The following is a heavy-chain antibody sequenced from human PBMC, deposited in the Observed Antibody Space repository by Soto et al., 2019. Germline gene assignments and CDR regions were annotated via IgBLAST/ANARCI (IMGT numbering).Heavy chain of an antibody. V-gene: IGHV1-69*04. J-gene: IGHJ4*02. D-gene: IGHD3-10*01. CDR3: ARDGNYYGSGSYYSTRYYFDY. CDR2: IIPILGIA. Sequence: ASVKVSCKASGGTFSSYTISWVRQAPGQGLEWMGRIIPILGIANYAQKFQGRVTITADKSTSTAYMELSSLRSEDTAVYYCARDGNYYGSGSYYSTRYYFDYWGQGTLVTVS. CDR1: GGTFSSYT.